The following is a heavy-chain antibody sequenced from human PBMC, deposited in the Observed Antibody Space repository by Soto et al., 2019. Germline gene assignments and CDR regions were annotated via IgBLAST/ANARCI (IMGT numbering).Heavy chain of an antibody. CDR3: ARGENYGSAXDXFXX. Sequence: QVLLVQSGAEVKKPGASVKVSCKASGYSFSTYGVSWVRQAPGQGLEWMGWLNTGDGNTAYAQKLQGRITLTTDTSTTTAYMELRSLRSDDTAIYYCARGENYGSAXDXFXXWGQGXLVXXS. CDR1: GYSFSTYG. D-gene: IGHD3-10*01. V-gene: IGHV1-18*04. J-gene: IGHJ4*02. CDR2: LNTGDGNT.